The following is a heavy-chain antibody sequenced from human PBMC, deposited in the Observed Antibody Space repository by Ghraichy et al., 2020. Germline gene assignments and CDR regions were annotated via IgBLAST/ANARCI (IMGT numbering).Heavy chain of an antibody. V-gene: IGHV6-1*01. J-gene: IGHJ4*02. CDR2: TYYRSKSYN. Sequence: SQTLSLTCAISGDSVSSSTAAWNCIRQSPSSGLEWLGRTYYRSKSYNEYAGSVNTRLTISADTSKNQFSLQLISVTPEDTAIYYCAGAVQQVVIDYWCQGTLVTVSS. CDR1: GDSVSSSTAA. CDR3: AGAVQQVVIDY. D-gene: IGHD6-13*01.